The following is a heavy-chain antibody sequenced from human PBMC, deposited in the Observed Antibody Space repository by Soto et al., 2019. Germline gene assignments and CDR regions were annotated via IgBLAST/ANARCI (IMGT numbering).Heavy chain of an antibody. CDR3: ASLITIFGVVTAREFDP. J-gene: IGHJ5*02. V-gene: IGHV3-7*01. CDR2: IKQDGSEK. D-gene: IGHD3-3*01. Sequence: GGSLRLSCAASGFTFSSYWMSWVRQAPGKGLEWVANIKQDGSEKYYVDSVKGRFTISRDNAKNSLYLQMNSLRAEDTAVYYCASLITIFGVVTAREFDPWGQGTLVTVSS. CDR1: GFTFSSYW.